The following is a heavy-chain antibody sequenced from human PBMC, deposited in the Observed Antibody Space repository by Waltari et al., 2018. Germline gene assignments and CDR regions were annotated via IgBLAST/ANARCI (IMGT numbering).Heavy chain of an antibody. CDR1: GYTFTGYY. Sequence: QVQLVQSGAEVKKPGASVKVSCKSSGYTFTGYYMYWVRQAPGQGREWMGWINTAGGGTAYAQKFQGRVTRTTDPPISTADMWLNRLISDNSAMYYCATAPDAFQIINWGQGTLVTVSS. D-gene: IGHD2-2*01. CDR3: ATAPDAFQIIN. CDR2: INTAGGGT. J-gene: IGHJ4*02. V-gene: IGHV1-2*02.